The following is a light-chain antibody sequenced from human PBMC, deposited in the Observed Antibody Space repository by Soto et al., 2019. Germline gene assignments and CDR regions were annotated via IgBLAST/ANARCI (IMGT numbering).Light chain of an antibody. CDR2: EVS. V-gene: IGLV2-8*01. CDR3: SSYAGSNNFV. Sequence: QSALTQPPSASGSPGQSVTISCTGTSSDVGGYNYVSWYQQHPGKAPKLMIYEVSKRPSGVPDRFSGSKSGNTASLTGAGHQAEDEADYYCSSYAGSNNFVFGTGTKVTVL. CDR1: SSDVGGYNY. J-gene: IGLJ1*01.